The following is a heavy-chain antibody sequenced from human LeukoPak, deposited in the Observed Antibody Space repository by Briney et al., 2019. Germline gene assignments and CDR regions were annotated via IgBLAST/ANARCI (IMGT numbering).Heavy chain of an antibody. D-gene: IGHD2-2*01. V-gene: IGHV1-18*04. CDR1: GYTFTTYG. CDR2: ISPYNGNT. Sequence: ASVKVSCKASGYTFTTYGISWVRQAPGQGLEWMGWISPYNGNTNYAQKLQGRVTMTTDTSTSTAYMELRSLRSDDTAVYYCARDFDAAAMYYYGMDVWGKGTTVTVSS. J-gene: IGHJ6*04. CDR3: ARDFDAAAMYYYGMDV.